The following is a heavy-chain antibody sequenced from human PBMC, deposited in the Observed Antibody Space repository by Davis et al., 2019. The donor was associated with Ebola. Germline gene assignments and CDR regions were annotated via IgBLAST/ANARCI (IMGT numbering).Heavy chain of an antibody. V-gene: IGHV5-10-1*04. CDR1: GYSITSYW. D-gene: IGHD5-12*01. CDR2: IDPSDSST. CDR3: ARILDIEGY. Sequence: GESLKISCKGSGYSITSYWISWLRQMHGKGLEWMGRIDPSDSSTDYSPSFQGQVTISADKSISTAYLQWSSLKASDTAMYYCARILDIEGYWGQGTLVTVSS. J-gene: IGHJ4*02.